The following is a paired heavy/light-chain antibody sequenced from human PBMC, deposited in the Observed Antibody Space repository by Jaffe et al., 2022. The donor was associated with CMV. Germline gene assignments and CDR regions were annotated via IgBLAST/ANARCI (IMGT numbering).Light chain of an antibody. J-gene: IGKJ4*01. V-gene: IGKV3-20*01. Sequence: EIVLTQSPGTLSLSPGEGATLSCRASQSVSSRYLAWYQQKPGQSPRLLIYGTSSRATGIPDRFSGSGSGTDFTLTISRLEPEDFAVYYCQQYSSSLTFGGGTKVEIK. CDR2: GTS. CDR3: QQYSSSLT. CDR1: QSVSSRY.
Heavy chain of an antibody. CDR3: ARVWGFYDQLPFDY. D-gene: IGHD2-2*01. CDR1: GFPLSLYW. J-gene: IGHJ4*02. V-gene: IGHV3-74*01. Sequence: VRLVESGGGLVQPGGSLRLSCAASGFPLSLYWMHWVRQAPGQGLEWVSRINSDGSSTTYADSVKGRFTISRDNANNTLYLQMNSLRAEDTAIYYCARVWGFYDQLPFDYWGQGTPVTVSS. CDR2: INSDGSST.